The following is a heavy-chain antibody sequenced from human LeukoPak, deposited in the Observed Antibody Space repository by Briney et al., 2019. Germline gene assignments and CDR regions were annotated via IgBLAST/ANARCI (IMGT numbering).Heavy chain of an antibody. J-gene: IGHJ4*02. CDR3: ARDSPRIYYDSSGYPDY. CDR2: ISSSSSTI. V-gene: IGHV3-48*01. CDR1: GFTFSSYA. Sequence: GGSLRLSCAASGFTFSSYAMSWVRQAPGKGLEWVSSISSSSSTIYYADSVKGRFTISRDNAKNSLYLQMNSLRAEDTAVYYCARDSPRIYYDSSGYPDYWGQGTLVTVSS. D-gene: IGHD3-22*01.